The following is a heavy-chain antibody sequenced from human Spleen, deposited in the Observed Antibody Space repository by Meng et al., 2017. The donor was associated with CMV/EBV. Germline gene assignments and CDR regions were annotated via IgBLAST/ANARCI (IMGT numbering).Heavy chain of an antibody. CDR1: GYSFNHFY. Sequence: ASVKVSCKASGYSFNHFYVHWIRQAPGQGLEWMGCINPNSDGTHYAQKFQGRIRLTRDMSISTAYMELSRLRTDDTAIYFCARDTSLWFGKYDSWGQGTLVTVSS. CDR3: ARDTSLWFGKYDS. J-gene: IGHJ4*02. D-gene: IGHD3-10*01. V-gene: IGHV1-2*02. CDR2: INPNSDGT.